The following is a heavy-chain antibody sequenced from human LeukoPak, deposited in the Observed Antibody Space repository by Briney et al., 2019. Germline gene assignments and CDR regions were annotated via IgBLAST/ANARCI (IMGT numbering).Heavy chain of an antibody. CDR3: ATERRGSSTYDGKEAFDF. CDR2: IKEDGGEK. CDR1: GVTFSNYW. J-gene: IGHJ4*02. Sequence: PGGSLRLSCTASGVTFSNYWMSWVRRAPGKGLEWVANIKEDGGEKNYVDSVRGRFTITRDNSRNSLYLQMNSLRGEDTAVYYCATERRGSSTYDGKEAFDFWGQGTLVTVYS. D-gene: IGHD6-13*01. V-gene: IGHV3-7*01.